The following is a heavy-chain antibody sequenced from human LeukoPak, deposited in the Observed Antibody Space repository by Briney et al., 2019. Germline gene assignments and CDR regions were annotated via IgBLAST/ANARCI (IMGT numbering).Heavy chain of an antibody. CDR1: GFTFSSYG. CDR3: AKDAGDYVWGSYRYFVY. Sequence: GGSLRLSCAASGFTFSSYGMHWVRQAPGKGLEWVAFIRYDGSNKYYADSVKGRFTISRDNSKNTLYLQMNSLRAEDTAVYYCAKDAGDYVWGSYRYFVYWGQGTLVTVSS. D-gene: IGHD3-16*02. V-gene: IGHV3-30*02. CDR2: IRYDGSNK. J-gene: IGHJ4*02.